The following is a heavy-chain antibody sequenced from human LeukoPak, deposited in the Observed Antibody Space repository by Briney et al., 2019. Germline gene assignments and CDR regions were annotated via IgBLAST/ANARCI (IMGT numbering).Heavy chain of an antibody. D-gene: IGHD2-15*01. V-gene: IGHV3-23*01. CDR2: ISNNGGYT. CDR1: GFTFSSSA. J-gene: IGHJ4*02. CDR3: AKQLGYCSDGSCYFPY. Sequence: GGSLRLSCADSGFTFSSSAMSWVRQAPGKGLEWVSAISNNGGYTYYADSVQGRFTISRDNSKSTLCLQMNSLRAEDTAVYYCAKQLGYCSDGSCYFPYWGQGTLVTVSS.